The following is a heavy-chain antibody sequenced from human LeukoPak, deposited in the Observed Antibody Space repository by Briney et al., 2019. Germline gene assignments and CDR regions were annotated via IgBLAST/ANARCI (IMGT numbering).Heavy chain of an antibody. CDR2: IYSGGST. Sequence: GGSLRLSCAASGFTVSSNYMSWVRQAPGKGLEWVSVIYSGGSTYYADSVKGRFTISRDNSKNTLYLQMNSLRTEDTAVYYCARESTSWYFDLWGRGTLVTVSS. J-gene: IGHJ2*01. V-gene: IGHV3-53*01. CDR3: ARESTSWYFDL. CDR1: GFTVSSNY. D-gene: IGHD2-2*01.